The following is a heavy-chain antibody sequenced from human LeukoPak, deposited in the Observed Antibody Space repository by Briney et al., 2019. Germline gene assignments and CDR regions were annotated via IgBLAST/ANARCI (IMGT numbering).Heavy chain of an antibody. D-gene: IGHD5-12*01. CDR2: INRDGSVK. CDR3: ARDPGYSSFDY. Sequence: GGSLRLSCAVSGFTFSNYWVTWVRQTPGKGLEFVANINRDGSVKNYVDSVKGRFTISRDNAKNSLYLQMSSLRVDDTAIYYCARDPGYSSFDYWGQGTLITVSS. CDR1: GFTFSNYW. J-gene: IGHJ4*02. V-gene: IGHV3-7*01.